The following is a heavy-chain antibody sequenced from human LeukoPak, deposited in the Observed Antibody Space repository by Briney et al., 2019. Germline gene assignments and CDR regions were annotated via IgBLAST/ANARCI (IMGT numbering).Heavy chain of an antibody. Sequence: GASVKVSRKVSGYTHTELSMHWVRQAPGKGLDWMGGFDPEDGETIYAQKFQGRVTMTEDTSADTAYMELSSLRSEDTAVYYCAKSLAVAGYYYGMDVWGQGTTVTVSS. V-gene: IGHV1-24*01. D-gene: IGHD6-19*01. CDR1: GYTHTELS. CDR2: FDPEDGET. J-gene: IGHJ6*02. CDR3: AKSLAVAGYYYGMDV.